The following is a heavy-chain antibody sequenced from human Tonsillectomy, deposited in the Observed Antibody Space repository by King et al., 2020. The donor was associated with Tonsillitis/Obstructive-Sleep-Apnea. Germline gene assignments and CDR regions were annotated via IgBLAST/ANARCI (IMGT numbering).Heavy chain of an antibody. CDR2: VTHTGTT. J-gene: IGHJ6*03. V-gene: IGHV4-34*01. D-gene: IGHD1-14*01. Sequence: VQLQQWGAGLLKPSETLSLTCAVYGGSFSGYYWSWVRQPPGKGLEWIGEVTHTGTTHYDPSLKSRVTISVDTSKNQFSLKLRSVTAADTALYYCARGQLEVFPDYYSYYYMDVWGKGTTVTVSS. CDR1: GGSFSGYY. CDR3: ARGQLEVFPDYYSYYYMDV.